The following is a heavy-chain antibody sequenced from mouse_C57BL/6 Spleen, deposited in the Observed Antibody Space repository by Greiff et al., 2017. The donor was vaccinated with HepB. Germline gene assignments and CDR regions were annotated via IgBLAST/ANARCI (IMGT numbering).Heavy chain of an antibody. D-gene: IGHD2-5*01. CDR2: INPNNGGT. V-gene: IGHV1-26*01. CDR3: ATAYYSNPCYY. CDR1: GYTFTDYY. J-gene: IGHJ2*01. Sequence: EVQLQQSGPELVKPGASVKISCKASGYTFTDYYMNWVKRSHGKSLEWIGDINPNNGGTSYNQKFKGKATLTVDKSSSTAYMELRSLTSEDSAVYYCATAYYSNPCYYWGQGTTLTVSS.